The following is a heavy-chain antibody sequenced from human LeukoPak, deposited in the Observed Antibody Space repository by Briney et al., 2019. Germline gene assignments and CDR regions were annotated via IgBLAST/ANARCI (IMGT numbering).Heavy chain of an antibody. CDR2: ISGSGGST. J-gene: IGHJ4*02. D-gene: IGHD7-27*01. CDR3: AKSSFGTGEDY. V-gene: IGHV3-23*01. Sequence: GGSLRLSCAASGFTFSSYAMSWVRQAPGKGLEWVSAISGSGGSTNYADSVKGRFTIYRDNPKNTLYLQMSSLRADDTVVYYCAKSSFGTGEDYWGQGTLVTVSS. CDR1: GFTFSSYA.